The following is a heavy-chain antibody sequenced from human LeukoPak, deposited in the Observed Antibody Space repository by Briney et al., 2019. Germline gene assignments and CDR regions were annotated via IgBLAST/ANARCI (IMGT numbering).Heavy chain of an antibody. CDR2: ISGSGGST. CDR3: AKAPYYYDSSGSLLGYFDY. V-gene: IGHV3-23*01. D-gene: IGHD3-22*01. J-gene: IGHJ4*02. CDR1: GFTFSTYT. Sequence: GSLRLSCAASGFTFSTYTMNWVRQAPGKGLEWVSAISGSGGSTYYADSVKGRFTISRDNSKNTLYLQMNSLRAEDTAVYYCAKAPYYYDSSGSLLGYFDYWGQGTLVTVSS.